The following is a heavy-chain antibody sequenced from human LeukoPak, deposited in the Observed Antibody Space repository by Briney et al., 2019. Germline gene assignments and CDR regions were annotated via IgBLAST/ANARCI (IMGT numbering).Heavy chain of an antibody. J-gene: IGHJ3*02. CDR2: ISTYNGHT. D-gene: IGHD3-10*01. Sequence: ASVKVSCKASGYTFSSYALSWVRQAPGQGLEWMGWISTYNGHTNYAQKLQGRVTMTTDTSTRTTYMELRSLRSNDTAVYFCARGSADAFDIWGQGTMVTASS. V-gene: IGHV1-18*01. CDR1: GYTFSSYA. CDR3: ARGSADAFDI.